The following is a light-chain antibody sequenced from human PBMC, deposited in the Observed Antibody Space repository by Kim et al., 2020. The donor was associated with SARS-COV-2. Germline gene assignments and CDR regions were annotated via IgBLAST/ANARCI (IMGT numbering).Light chain of an antibody. CDR1: QSVSSH. CDR3: QHPGT. CDR2: GAS. J-gene: IGKJ1*01. Sequence: PGERATLSCRASQSVSSHLAWYQQKPGQPPRLLIYGASTRATGIPARFSGSGSGTEFTLTISSLQSEDFAVYYCQHPGTFGQGTKVDIK. V-gene: IGKV3-15*01.